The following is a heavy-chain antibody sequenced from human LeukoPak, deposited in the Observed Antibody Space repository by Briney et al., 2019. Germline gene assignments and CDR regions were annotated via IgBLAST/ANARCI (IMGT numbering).Heavy chain of an antibody. D-gene: IGHD3-3*01. V-gene: IGHV3-30*02. CDR1: GLTFSRNG. CDR2: IRYDGNNK. Sequence: GGSLRLSCAASGLTFSRNGMHWVRQVPGKGLEWVAFIRYDGNNKYYADSVKGRFTISRDNSKNTLYLQMNSLRAEDTAVYYCASEIIFGSFDYWGQGTLVTVSS. CDR3: ASEIIFGSFDY. J-gene: IGHJ4*02.